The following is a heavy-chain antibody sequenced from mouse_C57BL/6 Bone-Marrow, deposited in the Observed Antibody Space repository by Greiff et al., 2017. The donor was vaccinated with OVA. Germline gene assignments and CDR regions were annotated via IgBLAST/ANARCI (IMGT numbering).Heavy chain of an antibody. J-gene: IGHJ4*01. D-gene: IGHD2-10*01. CDR1: GFNIKDDY. V-gene: IGHV14-4*01. Sequence: VQLQQSGAELVRPGASVKLSCTASGFNIKDDYMHWVKQRPEQGLEWIGWIDPENGDTEYASKFQGKATITADPSSNTAYLQLSRLTSEDTAVYYCAPYYYNAMGNRGEEKSDTVSS. CDR3: APYYYNAMGN. CDR2: IDPENGDT.